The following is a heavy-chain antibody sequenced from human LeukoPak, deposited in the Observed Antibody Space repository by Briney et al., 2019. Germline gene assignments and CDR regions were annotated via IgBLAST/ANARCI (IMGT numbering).Heavy chain of an antibody. Sequence: SETLSLTCNVSSGSISSKKYYWGWIRQPPGKALEWVGSVFYSGTTYYNPSLKSRVIISLDTPKNQFSLKLSSVTAADTAVYYCARATYYYDISAFDIWGQGTMDTVSS. V-gene: IGHV4-39*07. D-gene: IGHD3-22*01. CDR2: VFYSGTT. CDR3: ARATYYYDISAFDI. J-gene: IGHJ3*02. CDR1: SGSISSKKYY.